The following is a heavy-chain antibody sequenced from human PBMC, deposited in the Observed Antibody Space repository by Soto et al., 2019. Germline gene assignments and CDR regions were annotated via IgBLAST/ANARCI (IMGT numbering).Heavy chain of an antibody. Sequence: QVQLVQSGAEVKKPGASVKVSCQTSGFNFSTYYFNWVRQAAGQGPEWMGWLNPRNGQKGNVQKFRGRVTMTRDTSIATVYLELSRLTSEDTAIYFCARETDTSMVDYWGQGTLVTVSS. D-gene: IGHD5-18*01. CDR2: LNPRNGQK. CDR1: GFNFSTYY. J-gene: IGHJ4*02. CDR3: ARETDTSMVDY. V-gene: IGHV1-8*01.